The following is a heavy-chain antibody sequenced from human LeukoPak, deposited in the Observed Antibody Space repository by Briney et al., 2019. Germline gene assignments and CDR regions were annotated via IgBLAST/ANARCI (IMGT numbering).Heavy chain of an antibody. CDR3: ARSKAAPGAFDI. CDR2: INNDGSGT. D-gene: IGHD6-6*01. CDR1: GFTFSSYW. J-gene: IGHJ3*02. V-gene: IGHV3-74*01. Sequence: GGSLRLSCAASGFTFSSYWMHWVRQAPGKGLVWVSVINNDGSGTNYADSVKGRFTISRGNAKNSLYLQMNSLRAEDTAVYYCARSKAAPGAFDIWGQGTMVTVSS.